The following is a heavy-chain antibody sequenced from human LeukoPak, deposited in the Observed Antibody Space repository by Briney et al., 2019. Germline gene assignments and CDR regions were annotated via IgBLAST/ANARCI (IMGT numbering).Heavy chain of an antibody. D-gene: IGHD2/OR15-2a*01. CDR2: ITSNSSTI. CDR1: GFTFTSYT. V-gene: IGHV3-48*01. J-gene: IGHJ4*02. CDR3: ARNFDS. Sequence: PGGSLTLSCPASGFTFTSYTMIGLGQAPGRGLEWVSYITSNSSTIYYADSVKGRFTMSRDNAENSLYLQMNSLRAEDTAVYYCARNFDSWGQGTLVTVSA.